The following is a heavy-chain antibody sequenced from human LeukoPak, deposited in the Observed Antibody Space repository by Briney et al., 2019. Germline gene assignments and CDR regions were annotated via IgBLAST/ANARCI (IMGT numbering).Heavy chain of an antibody. CDR2: IRRKRNGYTT. V-gene: IGHV3-72*01. Sequence: GGSLRPSCAASGFRFSDYILDWVRQAPGKGLEWVGRIRRKRNGYTTEYAASVKGRFTISRDDLKKSLDLHMTSLKTDDTAVYYCSRDGTEGDNSAFDIWGQGTMVTVSS. D-gene: IGHD3-22*01. CDR1: GFRFSDYI. CDR3: SRDGTEGDNSAFDI. J-gene: IGHJ3*02.